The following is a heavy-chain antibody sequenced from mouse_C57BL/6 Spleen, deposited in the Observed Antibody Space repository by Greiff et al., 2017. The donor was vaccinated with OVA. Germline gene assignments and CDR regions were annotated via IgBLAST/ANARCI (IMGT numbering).Heavy chain of an antibody. Sequence: VQLQQPGAELVKPGASVKLSCKASGYTFTSYWMHWVKQRPGQGLEWIGMIHPNSGSTNYNEKFKSKATLTVDKSSSTAYMQLSSLTSEDSAVYDCARRGGSYVEAWFAYWGQGTLVTVSA. CDR3: ARRGGSYVEAWFAY. V-gene: IGHV1-64*01. CDR1: GYTFTSYW. CDR2: IHPNSGST. J-gene: IGHJ3*01. D-gene: IGHD1-1*02.